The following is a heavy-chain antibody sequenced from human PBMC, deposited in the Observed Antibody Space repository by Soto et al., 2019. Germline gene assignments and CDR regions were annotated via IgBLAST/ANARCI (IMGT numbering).Heavy chain of an antibody. V-gene: IGHV3-23*01. CDR1: GFTFSSYA. CDR3: AKEVDSYGSGYNWFDP. J-gene: IGHJ5*02. CDR2: ISGSGGST. Sequence: GGSLRLSCAASGFTFSSYAMSWVRQAPGKGLEWVSAISGSGGSTYYADSVKGRFTISRDNSKNTLYLQMNSLRAEDTAVYYCAKEVDSYGSGYNWFDPWGQGTLVTVSS. D-gene: IGHD3-10*01.